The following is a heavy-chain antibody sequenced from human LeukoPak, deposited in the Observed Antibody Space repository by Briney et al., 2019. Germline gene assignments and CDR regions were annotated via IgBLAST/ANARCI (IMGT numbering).Heavy chain of an antibody. D-gene: IGHD3-3*01. CDR1: GFTFNNYG. CDR3: AKGTVRFLEWSQRGYFDY. Sequence: GGSLRLSCAASGFTFNNYGMSWVRQAPGKGLEWVSSISSTVINTYNADSVKGRFTISRDNSKNTLYLQMNSLRADDTAIYYCAKGTVRFLEWSQRGYFDYWGQGILVTVSS. CDR2: ISSTVINT. J-gene: IGHJ4*02. V-gene: IGHV3-23*01.